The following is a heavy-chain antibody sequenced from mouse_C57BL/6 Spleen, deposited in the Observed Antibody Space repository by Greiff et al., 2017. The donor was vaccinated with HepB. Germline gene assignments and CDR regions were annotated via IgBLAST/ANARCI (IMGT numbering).Heavy chain of an antibody. D-gene: IGHD2-4*01. CDR3: AREGLRRGGYYFDY. J-gene: IGHJ2*01. Sequence: VQLQQSGPGLVQPSQSLSITCTVSGFSLTSYGVHWVRQSPGKGLEWLGVIWSGGSTDYNAAFISRLSISKDNSKSQVFFKMNSMQADDTAIYYSAREGLRRGGYYFDYWGQGTTLTVSS. CDR1: GFSLTSYG. V-gene: IGHV2-2*01. CDR2: IWSGGST.